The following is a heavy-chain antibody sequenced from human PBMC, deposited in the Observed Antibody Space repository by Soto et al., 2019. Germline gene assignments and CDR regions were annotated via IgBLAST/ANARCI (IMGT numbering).Heavy chain of an antibody. Sequence: PSETLSLTCAVSGDSISSGYHWAWIRQPPGKGLEWVASIYHTGTTYYNPSLTTRVTISVDTSKNQFSLKLSSVTAAASAVYYGESKDSVGYYEYFGQGNLVPVSS. J-gene: IGHJ4*02. CDR1: GDSISSGYH. CDR2: IYHTGTT. D-gene: IGHD3-22*01. V-gene: IGHV4-38-2*01. CDR3: ESKDSVGYYEY.